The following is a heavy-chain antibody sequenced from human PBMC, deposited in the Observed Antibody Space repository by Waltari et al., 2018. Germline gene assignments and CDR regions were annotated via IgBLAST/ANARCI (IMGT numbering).Heavy chain of an antibody. CDR1: GGSISRYY. V-gene: IGHV4-4*07. J-gene: IGHJ3*02. CDR2: IYNSGST. Sequence: QVQLQESGPGLVKPSETLSLTCTVSGGSISRYYWSWIRQPAGKGLEWIGRIYNSGSTNYNPSLKSRVTMSVDTSKNQFSLKLSSVTAADTAVYYCARQPPTTVPTPRSPFDTWGQGTMVSVSS. D-gene: IGHD4-17*01. CDR3: ARQPPTTVPTPRSPFDT.